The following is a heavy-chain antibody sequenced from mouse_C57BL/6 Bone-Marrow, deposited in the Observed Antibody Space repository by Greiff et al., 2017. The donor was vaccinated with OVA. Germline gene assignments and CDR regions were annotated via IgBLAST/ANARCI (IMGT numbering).Heavy chain of an antibody. Sequence: QVQLKESGPGLVAPSQSLSITCTVSGFSLTSYGVHWVRQPPGKGLEWLVVIWSDGSTTYNSALKSRLSISKDNSKSQVFLKMNSLQTDDTAMYYCARHPYYYGNYYAMDYWGQGTSVTVSS. CDR2: IWSDGST. CDR1: GFSLTSYG. D-gene: IGHD1-1*01. CDR3: ARHPYYYGNYYAMDY. V-gene: IGHV2-6-1*01. J-gene: IGHJ4*01.